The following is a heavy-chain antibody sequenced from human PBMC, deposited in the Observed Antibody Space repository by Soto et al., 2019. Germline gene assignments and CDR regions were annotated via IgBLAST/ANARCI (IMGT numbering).Heavy chain of an antibody. D-gene: IGHD3-10*01. J-gene: IGHJ4*02. Sequence: QVQLVQSGAEVKKPGASVKVSCKASGYTFTGYYMHWVRQAPGQGLEWMGWINPNSGGTNYAQKFRGGXXMXRXXSISPAYMELSRLSSDDTAVYYCARDNGSGSYYNSWGQGTLVTVSS. CDR3: ARDNGSGSYYNS. CDR2: INPNSGGT. CDR1: GYTFTGYY. V-gene: IGHV1-2*02.